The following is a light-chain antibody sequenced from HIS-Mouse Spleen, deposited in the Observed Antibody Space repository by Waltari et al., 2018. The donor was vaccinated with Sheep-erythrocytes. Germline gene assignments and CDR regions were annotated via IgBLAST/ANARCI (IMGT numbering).Light chain of an antibody. CDR3: CSYAGSSTPWV. V-gene: IGLV2-23*01. CDR1: SSDVGSYNL. J-gene: IGLJ3*02. Sequence: QSALTQPASVSGSPGQSTPIPCTGTSSDVGSYNLVSWYQQHPGKAPKLMIYEGSKRPSGVSNRFSGSKSGNTASLTISGLQAEDEADYYCCSYAGSSTPWVFGGGTKLTVL. CDR2: EGS.